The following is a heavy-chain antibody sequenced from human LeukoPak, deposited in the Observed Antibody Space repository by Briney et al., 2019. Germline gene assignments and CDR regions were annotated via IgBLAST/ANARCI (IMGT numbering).Heavy chain of an antibody. CDR1: GFTFSSYE. Sequence: PGGSLRLSCAASGFTFSSYEMNWVRQAPGKGLEWVSHISSSGSTIYYADSVKGRFTISRDNAKNSLYLQMNSLRAEDTAVYYCARWYYYDSSGYPDAFDIWGQGTMVTVSS. J-gene: IGHJ3*02. V-gene: IGHV3-48*03. CDR2: ISSSGSTI. CDR3: ARWYYYDSSGYPDAFDI. D-gene: IGHD3-22*01.